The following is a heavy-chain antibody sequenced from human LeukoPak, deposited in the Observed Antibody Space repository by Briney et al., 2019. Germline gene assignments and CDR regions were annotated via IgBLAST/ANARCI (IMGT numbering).Heavy chain of an antibody. J-gene: IGHJ4*02. V-gene: IGHV4-59*12. CDR2: ISYSGST. Sequence: SETLSLTCTVSGGSISGYYWSWIRQPPGKGLEWVGYISYSGSTNYNPSLKSRVTISVDTSKNQFSLKLSSVTATDTAVYYCARKSSGWFNYWGQGTLVTVSS. CDR3: ARKSSGWFNY. D-gene: IGHD6-19*01. CDR1: GGSISGYY.